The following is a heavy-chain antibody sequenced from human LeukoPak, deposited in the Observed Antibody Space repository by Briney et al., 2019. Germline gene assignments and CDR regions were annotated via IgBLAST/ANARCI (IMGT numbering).Heavy chain of an antibody. D-gene: IGHD3-10*01. CDR2: FDPEDGET. J-gene: IGHJ4*02. CDR1: GYTLTELS. CDR3: ARAGYGSGSPTPYYFDY. V-gene: IGHV1-24*01. Sequence: ASVKVSCKVSGYTLTELSMHWVRQAPGKGLEWMGGFDPEDGETIYAQKFQGRVTMTEDTSTDTAYMELSSLRSEDTAVYYCARAGYGSGSPTPYYFDYWGQGTLVTVSS.